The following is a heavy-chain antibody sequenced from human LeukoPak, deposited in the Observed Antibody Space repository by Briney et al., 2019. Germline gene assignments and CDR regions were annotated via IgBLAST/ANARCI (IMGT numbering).Heavy chain of an antibody. J-gene: IGHJ4*02. CDR1: GFAFDHYG. CDR2: ISVNGNP. CDR3: QRITIFGVVIDFDY. Sequence: ASVKVSCKASGFAFDHYGISWVRQAPGRGLESMGWISVNGNPHYPKKFQGRVTMTTDTSTSTAYMEVRGLRADDTAVYYCQRITIFGVVIDFDYWGQGTLVAVSS. V-gene: IGHV1-18*01. D-gene: IGHD3-3*01.